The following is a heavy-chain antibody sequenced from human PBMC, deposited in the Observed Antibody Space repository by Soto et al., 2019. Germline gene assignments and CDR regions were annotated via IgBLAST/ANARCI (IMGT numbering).Heavy chain of an antibody. CDR2: INHSGST. CDR1: GGSFSGFY. J-gene: IGHJ4*02. Sequence: LSLTFAVYGGSFSGFYWSWIRQPPGKGLEWIGEINHSGSTNYNPSLKSRVTISVDASKNQFSLKLSSVTAADTAVYYCARRRYDYVWGLDYWGQGTLVTVSS. CDR3: ARRRYDYVWGLDY. D-gene: IGHD3-16*01. V-gene: IGHV4-34*01.